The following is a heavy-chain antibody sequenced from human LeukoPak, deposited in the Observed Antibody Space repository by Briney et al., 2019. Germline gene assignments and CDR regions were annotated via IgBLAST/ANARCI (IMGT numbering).Heavy chain of an antibody. V-gene: IGHV4-39*07. CDR2: IYYSGST. D-gene: IGHD3-10*01. Sequence: SDTLSLTCTVPGGSISSSSYYWGWIRQPPGKGLEWIGSIYYSGSTYYNPSLKSRVTISVDTSKNQFSLKLSSVTAADTAVYYCAGKLNDYWGQGTLVTVSS. CDR3: AGKLNDY. CDR1: GGSISSSSYY. J-gene: IGHJ4*02.